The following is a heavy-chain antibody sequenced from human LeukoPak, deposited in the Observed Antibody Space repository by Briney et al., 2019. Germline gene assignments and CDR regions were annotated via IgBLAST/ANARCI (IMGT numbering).Heavy chain of an antibody. V-gene: IGHV3-48*01. Sequence: PGGSLRLSCAASGFTFSSYSMNWVRQTPGKGLEWVSYISSSSTIYYADSVKGRFTISRDNAKNSLYLQMNSLRAEDTAVYYCARDSPLVLRYSDVWGKGTTVTVSS. CDR2: ISSSSTI. J-gene: IGHJ6*04. D-gene: IGHD1-1*01. CDR3: ARDSPLVLRYSDV. CDR1: GFTFSSYS.